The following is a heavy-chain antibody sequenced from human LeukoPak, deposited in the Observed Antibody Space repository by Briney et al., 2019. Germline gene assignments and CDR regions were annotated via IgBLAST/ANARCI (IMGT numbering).Heavy chain of an antibody. CDR1: GHTFTSYA. CDR2: INVYNGNR. V-gene: IGHV1-18*01. Sequence: ASVKVSCKASGHTFTSYAISWVRQAPGQGLEWMGWINVYNGNRNYAQNFQDRVTMTTDTSTSTAYMELRSLRSDDTAVYYCARDSGAVAGNSDYWGQGTLVTVSS. D-gene: IGHD6-19*01. J-gene: IGHJ4*02. CDR3: ARDSGAVAGNSDY.